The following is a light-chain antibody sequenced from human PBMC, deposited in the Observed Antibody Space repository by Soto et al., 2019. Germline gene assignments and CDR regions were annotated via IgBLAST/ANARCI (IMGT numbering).Light chain of an antibody. J-gene: IGKJ1*01. Sequence: EIVMTQSPATLSVSPGDRVTLSCRASQFVRSNSAWYQQKPGQAPRLLIYGASNRATGIPDRFSGSGSGTEFTLTISSLQSEDFAVYYCQQYNDWPRTFGQGTKVDIK. V-gene: IGKV3D-15*01. CDR3: QQYNDWPRT. CDR2: GAS. CDR1: QFVRSN.